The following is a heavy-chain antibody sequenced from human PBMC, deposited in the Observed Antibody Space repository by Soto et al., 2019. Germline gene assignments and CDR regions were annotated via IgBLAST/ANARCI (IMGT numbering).Heavy chain of an antibody. CDR3: AKDRLDHNTRTDEFDL. J-gene: IGHJ6*02. V-gene: IGHV3-33*06. D-gene: IGHD3-9*01. CDR2: IWYDGSNK. CDR1: GFTFRSYG. Sequence: GGSLRSSFAASGFTFRSYGMHWVRQAPGKVLELVAVIWYDGSNKYYADSVKGRFTISRDNSKNTLYLQINDLRADDTGVYYCAKDRLDHNTRTDEFDLWGQGTPVTV.